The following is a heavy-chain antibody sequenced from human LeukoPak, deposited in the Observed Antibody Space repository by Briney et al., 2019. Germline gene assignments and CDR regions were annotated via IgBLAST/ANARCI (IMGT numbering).Heavy chain of an antibody. Sequence: PGTSLRLSCAASGXTFIKYGMHWVRQAPGKGLEWVAVIWFDGSQKYYADSVKGRFTISRDNSKNTVYLQMNSLRAEDTAVYYCARVSPAIVVVTGTGAPDYWGQGTLVTVSS. CDR2: IWFDGSQK. CDR1: GXTFIKYG. V-gene: IGHV3-33*01. D-gene: IGHD2-21*02. CDR3: ARVSPAIVVVTGTGAPDY. J-gene: IGHJ4*02.